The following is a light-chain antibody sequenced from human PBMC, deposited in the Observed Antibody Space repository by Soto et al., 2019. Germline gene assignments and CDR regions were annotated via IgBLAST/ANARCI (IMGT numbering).Light chain of an antibody. V-gene: IGKV3-15*01. CDR2: AAS. CDR1: QSISRN. Sequence: EIVMTQSPATLSVSPGERVTLSCRASQSISRNLAWYQQKPGQAPRLLIYAASTRATGLPARFSGSGSGTEFTLTISSLQSEDFAVYYCQQYNKWPRTFGQGTKVDIK. CDR3: QQYNKWPRT. J-gene: IGKJ1*01.